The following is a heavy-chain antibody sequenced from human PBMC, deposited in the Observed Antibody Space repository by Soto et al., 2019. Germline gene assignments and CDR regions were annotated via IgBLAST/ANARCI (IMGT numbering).Heavy chain of an antibody. CDR1: AFTFKNYA. Sequence: GGSLRLSCAASAFTFKNYAMTWVRQVPGQGLEWVSSIDVTGGSATYADFVKGRFTISRDNSRDALSLQMNSLRVEDTAIYYCAKQFLAYYDFWSGHQDGEYFDYWGQGIQVTVSS. J-gene: IGHJ4*02. CDR3: AKQFLAYYDFWSGHQDGEYFDY. CDR2: IDVTGGSA. V-gene: IGHV3-23*01. D-gene: IGHD3-3*01.